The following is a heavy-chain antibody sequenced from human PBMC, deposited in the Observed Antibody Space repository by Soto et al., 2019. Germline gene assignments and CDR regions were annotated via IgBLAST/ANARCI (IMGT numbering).Heavy chain of an antibody. CDR3: ARGSIYDILTGPDY. CDR2: ISAYNGNT. J-gene: IGHJ4*02. Sequence: ASVKVSCKASGYTFTSYGISWVRQAPGQGLEWMGWISAYNGNTNYAQKLQGRVTMTTDTSTSTAYMELRSLRSDDTAVYYRARGSIYDILTGPDYWGQGTLVTVSS. CDR1: GYTFTSYG. D-gene: IGHD3-9*01. V-gene: IGHV1-18*01.